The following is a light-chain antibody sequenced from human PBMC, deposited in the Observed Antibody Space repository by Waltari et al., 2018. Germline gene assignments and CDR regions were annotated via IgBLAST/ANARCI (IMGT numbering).Light chain of an antibody. CDR3: QQYNSYSLLT. J-gene: IGKJ4*01. CDR1: QSISNW. Sequence: DIQMTQSPSTLSASVGDRVIITCRASQSISNWLAWYQQKPGKAPKLLIYKASTLESGVPSRFSGSGSGTDFTLTISSLQPDDFATYYYQQYNSYSLLTFGGGTKIEIK. CDR2: KAS. V-gene: IGKV1-5*03.